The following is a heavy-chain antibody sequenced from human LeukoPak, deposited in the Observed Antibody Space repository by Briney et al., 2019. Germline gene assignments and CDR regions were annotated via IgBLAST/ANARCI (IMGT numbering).Heavy chain of an antibody. Sequence: GGSLRLSCAASGFTFSSYWMSWVRQAPGKGLEWVANIKQDGSEKYYVDSVKGRFTISRDNAKNSLYLQMNSLRAEDTALYYCAKDQNMVRGVSPSYFDYWGQGTLVTVSS. CDR1: GFTFSSYW. CDR3: AKDQNMVRGVSPSYFDY. D-gene: IGHD3-10*01. V-gene: IGHV3-7*03. J-gene: IGHJ4*02. CDR2: IKQDGSEK.